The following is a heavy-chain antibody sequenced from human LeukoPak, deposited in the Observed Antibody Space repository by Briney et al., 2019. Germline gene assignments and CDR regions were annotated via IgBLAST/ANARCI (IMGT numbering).Heavy chain of an antibody. CDR2: ITGSGGST. CDR3: AKGLKPAMASRSNYFDY. J-gene: IGHJ4*02. CDR1: GFSFSNHA. D-gene: IGHD2-8*01. Sequence: GGSLRLSCAASGFSFSNHAMNWVRQAPGKGLEWVSTITGSGGSTHYADSVKGRFTISRDNSKNTLYLQMNSLRADDTAVYYCAKGLKPAMASRSNYFDYWGQGALVTVSS. V-gene: IGHV3-23*01.